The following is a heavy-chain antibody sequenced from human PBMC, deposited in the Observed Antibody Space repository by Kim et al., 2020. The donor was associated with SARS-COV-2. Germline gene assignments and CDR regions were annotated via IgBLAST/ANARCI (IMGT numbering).Heavy chain of an antibody. Sequence: ASVKVSCKASGYSFTGYNMHWVRQAPGQGLEWLGRISPNSGGTSYAQKFQGRVTMTRYTSISTAYMELSRLTSDDTAVYYCAIADYYCSGTYGWGQGTRV. J-gene: IGHJ4*02. CDR3: AIADYYCSGTYG. D-gene: IGHD3-10*02. V-gene: IGHV1-2*06. CDR2: ISPNSGGT. CDR1: GYSFTGYN.